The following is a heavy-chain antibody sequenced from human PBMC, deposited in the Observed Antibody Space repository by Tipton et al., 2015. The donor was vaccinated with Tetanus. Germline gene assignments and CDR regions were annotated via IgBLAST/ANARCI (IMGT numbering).Heavy chain of an antibody. J-gene: IGHJ4*02. D-gene: IGHD3-22*01. CDR2: ISGSGGST. CDR1: GFALVDY. CDR3: AKDSPYSYYYDSSGYTDY. Sequence: SGFALVDYMTWIRQAPGKGLEWVSAISGSGGSTYYADSVKGRFTISRDNSKNTLYLQMNSLRAEDTAVYYCAKDSPYSYYYDSSGYTDYWGQGTLVTVSS. V-gene: IGHV3-23*01.